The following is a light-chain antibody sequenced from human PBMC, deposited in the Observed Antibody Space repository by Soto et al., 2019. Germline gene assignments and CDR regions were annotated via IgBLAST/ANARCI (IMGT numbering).Light chain of an antibody. CDR3: SSYTRNSTYV. V-gene: IGLV2-14*01. Sequence: QSALTQPASVSGSPGQSITISCTGTSSDVGRYNFVSWYQQHPGKATKLMIYDVSNRPSGVSYRFSGSKSGNTASLTISGLQAEDGADYYCSSYTRNSTYVFGSGTKLTVL. CDR1: SSDVGRYNF. J-gene: IGLJ1*01. CDR2: DVS.